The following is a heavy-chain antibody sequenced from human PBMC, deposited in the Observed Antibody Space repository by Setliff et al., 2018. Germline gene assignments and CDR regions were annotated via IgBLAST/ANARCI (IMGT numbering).Heavy chain of an antibody. Sequence: PGGSLRLSCAASGFPFSNYAMSWVRQAPGKGLEWVSIIHSGGSSTYYADSVEGRFTISRDDSKNTLYLQMNSLRAEDTAVYYCAKRGSSWSPIDFWGQGTLVTVSS. J-gene: IGHJ4*02. CDR3: AKRGSSWSPIDF. D-gene: IGHD6-13*01. V-gene: IGHV3-23*03. CDR1: GFPFSNYA. CDR2: IHSGGSST.